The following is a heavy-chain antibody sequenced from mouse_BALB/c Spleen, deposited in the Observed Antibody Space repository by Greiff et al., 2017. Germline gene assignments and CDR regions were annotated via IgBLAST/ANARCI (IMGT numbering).Heavy chain of an antibody. D-gene: IGHD2-1*01. Sequence: VQLKQSGPGLVQPSQSLSITCTVSGFSLTSYGVHWVRQSPGKGLEWLGVIWSGGSTDYNAAFISRLSISKDNSKSQVFFKMNSLQANDTAIYYCATTIYYDAMDYWGQGTSVTVSS. CDR3: ATTIYYDAMDY. V-gene: IGHV2-2*02. J-gene: IGHJ4*01. CDR1: GFSLTSYG. CDR2: IWSGGST.